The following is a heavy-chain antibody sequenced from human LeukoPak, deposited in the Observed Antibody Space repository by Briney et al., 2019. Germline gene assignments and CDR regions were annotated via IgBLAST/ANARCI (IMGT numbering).Heavy chain of an antibody. CDR2: IKQDGSEK. V-gene: IGHV3-7*01. D-gene: IGHD5-24*01. Sequence: PGGSLRLSCAASGFTFSSYWMSWVRQAPGKGLEWVANIKQDGSEKYYVDSVKGRFTISRDNAKNSLYLQMNSLRAEDTAVYYCARGGMATIERPYDYWGQGTLVTVSS. CDR3: ARGGMATIERPYDY. CDR1: GFTFSSYW. J-gene: IGHJ4*02.